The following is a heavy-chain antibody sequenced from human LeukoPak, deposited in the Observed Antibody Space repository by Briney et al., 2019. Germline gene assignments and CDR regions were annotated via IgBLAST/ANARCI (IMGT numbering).Heavy chain of an antibody. CDR3: AKDWYSSSWFDY. V-gene: IGHV3-23*01. CDR1: GFTFSSYA. J-gene: IGHJ4*02. Sequence: PGGSLRPSCAASGFTFSSYAMSWVRQAPGKGLEWVSAISGSGGSTYYADSVKGRFTISRDNSKNTLYLQMNSLRAEDTAVYYCAKDWYSSSWFDYWGQGTLVTVSS. D-gene: IGHD6-13*01. CDR2: ISGSGGST.